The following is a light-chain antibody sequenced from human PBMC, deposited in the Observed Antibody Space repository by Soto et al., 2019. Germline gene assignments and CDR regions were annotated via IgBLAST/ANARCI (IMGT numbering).Light chain of an antibody. CDR2: KAS. J-gene: IGKJ1*01. CDR3: QQYSSFSWT. V-gene: IGKV1-8*01. CDR1: QGISGY. Sequence: AIRMTQSPSSLSASTGDRVTITCRASQGISGYLAWYQQKPGKAPKLLIYKASTLKSGVPSRFSGSGSGTEFTLTISGLQPDDFATYYCQQYSSFSWTFGQGTKVDIK.